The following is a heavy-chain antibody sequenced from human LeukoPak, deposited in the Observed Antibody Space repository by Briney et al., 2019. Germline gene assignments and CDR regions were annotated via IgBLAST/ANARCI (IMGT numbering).Heavy chain of an antibody. CDR2: INPSGGST. Sequence: ASVKVSCKASGYTFTSYYMHWVRQAPGQGLEWMGIINPSGGSTNYAQKFQGRVIMTRDTSTSTVYMELSSLRSEDTAVYYCAKDDCCSNPTGERPTYYYYYMDVWGKGTTVTVSS. J-gene: IGHJ6*03. CDR3: AKDDCCSNPTGERPTYYYYYMDV. CDR1: GYTFTSYY. V-gene: IGHV1-46*01. D-gene: IGHD4-11*01.